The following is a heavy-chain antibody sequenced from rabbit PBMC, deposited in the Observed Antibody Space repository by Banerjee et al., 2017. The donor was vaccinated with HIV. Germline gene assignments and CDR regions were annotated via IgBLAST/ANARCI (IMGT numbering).Heavy chain of an antibody. CDR3: ARDRARADGTLDFDL. J-gene: IGHJ4*01. D-gene: IGHD7-1*01. Sequence: QSLEESGGDLVKPGASLTLTCTASGFSFSSSYWIYWVRQAPGKGLEWIACIWAGDSGVTHYATWAKGRFTISKTSSTTMTLQMTSLTAADTATYFCARDRARADGTLDFDLWGPGTLVTVS. CDR1: GFSFSSSYW. CDR2: IWAGDSGVT. V-gene: IGHV1S40*01.